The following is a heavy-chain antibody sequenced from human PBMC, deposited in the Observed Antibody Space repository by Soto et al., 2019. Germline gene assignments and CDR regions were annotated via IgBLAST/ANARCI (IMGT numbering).Heavy chain of an antibody. CDR1: GGSFRGCS. D-gene: IGHD3-3*01. J-gene: IGHJ3*02. CDR3: ARGLSYRTIFGVVIRGLMAFDS. Sequence: PSVTLSHTWSVYGGSFRGCSWSWLRQPPGKGLEWIGEINHSGSTNYNPSLKSRVTISVDTSKNQFSLKLSSVTAADTAVYYCARGLSYRTIFGVVIRGLMAFDSWGQGTMVTVAS. CDR2: INHSGST. V-gene: IGHV4-34*01.